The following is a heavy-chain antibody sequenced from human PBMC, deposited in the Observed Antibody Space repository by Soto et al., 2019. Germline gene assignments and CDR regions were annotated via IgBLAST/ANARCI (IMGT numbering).Heavy chain of an antibody. CDR2: IKGDGIST. CDR1: GFTFSSYW. CDR3: ARGAMWNDSSDY. Sequence: EVQLVESGGGLVQSGGSLRLSCAASGFTFSSYWMHWVRQAPGKGLVWVSRIKGDGISTNYAASVKGRFTISRDNAKDTVFLQMSGLSAYDTAVYFCARGAMWNDSSDYWGQGPLVTVSS. D-gene: IGHD3-16*01. J-gene: IGHJ4*02. V-gene: IGHV3-74*01.